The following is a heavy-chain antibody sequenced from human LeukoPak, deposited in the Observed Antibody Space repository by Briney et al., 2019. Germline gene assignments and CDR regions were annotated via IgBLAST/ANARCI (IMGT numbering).Heavy chain of an antibody. Sequence: GRSLRLSCAASGFTFSSHAMHWVRQVPGKGLEWVAVISHDEVNKYYTDSVKGRFTISRDNSRNTLYLQMNSLRAEDTAVYYCARRALPGREAAGLDLWGQGTMVTVSS. D-gene: IGHD1-1*01. CDR2: ISHDEVNK. CDR1: GFTFSSHA. CDR3: ARRALPGREAAGLDL. V-gene: IGHV3-30-3*01. J-gene: IGHJ3*01.